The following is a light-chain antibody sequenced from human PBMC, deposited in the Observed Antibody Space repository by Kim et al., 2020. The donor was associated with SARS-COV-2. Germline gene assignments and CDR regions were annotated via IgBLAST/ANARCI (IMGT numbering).Light chain of an antibody. CDR3: QQYGGSSPT. J-gene: IGKJ5*01. V-gene: IGKV3-20*01. Sequence: PGERATLSCRASQSVTSSYLAWYQQTPGQAPRLVIYGASSRATGIPDRFSGSGSGTDFTLTINRLEPDDFAVYYCQQYGGSSPTFGQGTRLEIK. CDR1: QSVTSSY. CDR2: GAS.